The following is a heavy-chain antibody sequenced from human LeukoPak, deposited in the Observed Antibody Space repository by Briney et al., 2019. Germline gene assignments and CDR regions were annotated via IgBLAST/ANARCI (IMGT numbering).Heavy chain of an antibody. CDR3: ATPPGDYDILAGSPRDY. D-gene: IGHD3-9*01. CDR2: INDNGGST. Sequence: PGGSLRLSGAASGFTFSNYAMSWVRQAPGKGLEWVSTINDNGGSTFYADSVKGRFTISRDNSKNTLYLQMNSLRAEDTAVYYCATPPGDYDILAGSPRDYWGQGTLVTVSS. J-gene: IGHJ4*02. CDR1: GFTFSNYA. V-gene: IGHV3-23*01.